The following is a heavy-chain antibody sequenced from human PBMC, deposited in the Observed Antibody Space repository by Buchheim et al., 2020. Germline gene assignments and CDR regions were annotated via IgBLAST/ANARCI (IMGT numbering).Heavy chain of an antibody. CDR3: ARERRSSSSFVMGWFDP. J-gene: IGHJ5*02. CDR2: INHSGST. D-gene: IGHD6-6*01. Sequence: QVQLQQWGAGLLKPSETLSLTCAVYGGSFSGYYWSWIRQPPGKGLEWIGEINHSGSTNYNPSLKSRVTISVDTSKNEYSLKLNSVTAADTAVYYCARERRSSSSFVMGWFDPWGQGTL. V-gene: IGHV4-34*01. CDR1: GGSFSGYY.